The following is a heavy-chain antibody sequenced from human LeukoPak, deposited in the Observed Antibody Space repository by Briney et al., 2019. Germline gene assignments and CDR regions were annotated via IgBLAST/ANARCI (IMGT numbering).Heavy chain of an antibody. CDR3: ARGSGLVVRGDYFDY. J-gene: IGHJ4*02. D-gene: IGHD3-10*01. V-gene: IGHV1-2*02. Sequence: ASVKVSCKASGYTFTGYYMHWVRQAPGQGLEWMGWINPNSGGTNYAQKFQGRVTMTRDTSISTAYMELSRLRSDDTAVYYCARGSGLVVRGDYFDYWGQGTLVTVSS. CDR1: GYTFTGYY. CDR2: INPNSGGT.